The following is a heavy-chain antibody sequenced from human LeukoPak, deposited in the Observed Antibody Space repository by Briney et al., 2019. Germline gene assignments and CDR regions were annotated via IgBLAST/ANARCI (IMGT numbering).Heavy chain of an antibody. Sequence: PSETLSLTCTVSGGSISSYYWSWIRQPPGKGLEWIGYIYYSGSTNYNPSLKSRVTISVDTSKNQFSLKLSSVTAVDTAVYYCARDSGTTGEVKFDPWGQGTLVTVSS. CDR3: ARDSGTTGEVKFDP. D-gene: IGHD3-10*01. J-gene: IGHJ5*02. CDR2: IYYSGST. CDR1: GGSISSYY. V-gene: IGHV4-59*01.